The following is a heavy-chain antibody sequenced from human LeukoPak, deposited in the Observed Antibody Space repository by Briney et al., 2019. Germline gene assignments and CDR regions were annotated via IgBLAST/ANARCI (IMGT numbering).Heavy chain of an antibody. CDR3: ARLTLEDYFDY. V-gene: IGHV4-34*01. J-gene: IGHJ4*02. Sequence: SETLSLTCAVYGGSFSGYYWSWIRQPPGKGLEWIGEINHSGSTNCNPSLKSRVTISVDTSKNQFSLKLSSVTAADTAVYYCARLTLEDYFDYWGQGTLVTVSS. CDR2: INHSGST. CDR1: GGSFSGYY.